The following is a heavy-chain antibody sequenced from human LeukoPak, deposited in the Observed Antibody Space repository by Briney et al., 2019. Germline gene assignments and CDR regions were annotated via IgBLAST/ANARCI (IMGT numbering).Heavy chain of an antibody. CDR3: ARLNLGYCSGGSCYSGDY. J-gene: IGHJ4*02. CDR1: GYTFTGYY. CDR2: INPNSGGT. D-gene: IGHD2-15*01. V-gene: IGHV1-2*02. Sequence: GASVKVSCKASGYTFTGYYMHWVRQAPGQGLEWMGWINPNSGGTNCAQKFQGRVTMTRDTSISTAYMELSRLRSDDTAVYYCARLNLGYCSGGSCYSGDYWGQGTLVTVSS.